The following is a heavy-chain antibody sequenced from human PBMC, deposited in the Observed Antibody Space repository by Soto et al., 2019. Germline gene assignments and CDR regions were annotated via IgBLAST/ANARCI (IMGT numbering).Heavy chain of an antibody. V-gene: IGHV1-18*01. D-gene: IGHD1-1*01. CDR3: ARGRYGHY. CDR1: GYDFTTYG. J-gene: IGHJ4*02. Sequence: QVHLVQSGAEVKNPGASVKVSCKGSGYDFTTYGITWVRQAPGQGLEWMAWISAHNGNTNYAPNLQGRVTVTRDTSTSTAYIELRSLRSDDTAVYYCARGRYGHYWGQGALVTVSS. CDR2: ISAHNGNT.